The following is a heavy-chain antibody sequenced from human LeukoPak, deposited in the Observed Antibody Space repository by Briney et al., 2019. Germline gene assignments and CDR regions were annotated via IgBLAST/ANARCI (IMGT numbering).Heavy chain of an antibody. CDR1: GYTFTSYG. Sequence: ASVKVSCKASGYTFTSYGISWVRQAPGQGLEWMGWISAYNGNTNYAQKLQGRVTMTTDTSTSTAYMELRSLRSDDTAVYYCARDSPTTVTKRASYYYYYMDVWGKGTTVTVSS. V-gene: IGHV1-18*01. D-gene: IGHD4-17*01. CDR3: ARDSPTTVTKRASYYYYYMDV. J-gene: IGHJ6*03. CDR2: ISAYNGNT.